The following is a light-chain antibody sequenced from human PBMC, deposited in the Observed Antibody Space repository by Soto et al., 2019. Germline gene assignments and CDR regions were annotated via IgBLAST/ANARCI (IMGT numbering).Light chain of an antibody. J-gene: IGLJ1*01. CDR3: CSYAGSSTYYV. Sequence: QSALTQPASVSGSPGQSITISCTGTSSDFGDFNYVFWYQQHPGKAPKLLIYDVSNRPSGVSNRFSGSKSGDTASLTISGLQAEDEADYYCCSYAGSSTYYVFGTGTKVTVL. CDR1: SSDFGDFNY. CDR2: DVS. V-gene: IGLV2-14*03.